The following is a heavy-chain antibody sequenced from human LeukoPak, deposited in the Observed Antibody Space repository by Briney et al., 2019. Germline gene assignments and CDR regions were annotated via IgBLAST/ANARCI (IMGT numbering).Heavy chain of an antibody. CDR3: TRDTGYCSGGSCYSYYYYYGMDV. CDR1: GFIVSNNY. J-gene: IGHJ6*04. CDR2: IRSKAYGGTT. D-gene: IGHD2-15*01. Sequence: GESLRLSCAASGFIVSNNYMSWVRQAPGKGLEWVGFIRSKAYGGTTEYAASVKGRFTISRDDSKSIAYLQMNSLKTEDTAVYYCTRDTGYCSGGSCYSYYYYYGMDVWGKGTTVTVSS. V-gene: IGHV3-49*04.